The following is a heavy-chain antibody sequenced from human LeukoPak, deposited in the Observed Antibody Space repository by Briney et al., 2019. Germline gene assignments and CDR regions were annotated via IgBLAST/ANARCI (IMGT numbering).Heavy chain of an antibody. V-gene: IGHV3-21*01. CDR1: GFTFSSYS. J-gene: IGHJ5*02. CDR3: ARDLAGYSSSWSRRARPNWFDT. CDR2: ISSSSSYI. D-gene: IGHD6-13*01. Sequence: PGGSLRLSCAASGFTFSSYSMNWVRQAPGKGLEWVSSISSSSSYIYYADSVKGRFTISRDNAKNSLYLQMNSLRAEDTAVYYCARDLAGYSSSWSRRARPNWFDTWGQGTLVTVSS.